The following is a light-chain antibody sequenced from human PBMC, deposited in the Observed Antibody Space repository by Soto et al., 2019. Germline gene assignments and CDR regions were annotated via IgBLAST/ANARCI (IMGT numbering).Light chain of an antibody. Sequence: QSALTQCASVSGSPGQSITISCTGTNSDVGSYNFVSWFQQHPGKAPKLMIYEGSKWPSGISNRFSGSKSGNTASLTISGLQAEDEADYYCCSYAGSGTYVFGTGTKLTVL. CDR3: CSYAGSGTYV. CDR2: EGS. V-gene: IGLV2-23*01. CDR1: NSDVGSYNF. J-gene: IGLJ1*01.